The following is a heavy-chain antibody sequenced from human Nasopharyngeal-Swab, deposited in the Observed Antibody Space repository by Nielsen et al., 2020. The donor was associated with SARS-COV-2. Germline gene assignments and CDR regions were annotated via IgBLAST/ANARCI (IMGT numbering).Heavy chain of an antibody. Sequence: GESLKISCAASGFTFSSYSMNWVRQAPGKGLEWVSYISSSSSTIYYADSVKGRFTISRDNAKNSLYLQMNSLRAEDTAVYYCARVSLGYCSSTSCYRSYYYYYMDVWGKGTTVTVSS. CDR1: GFTFSSYS. J-gene: IGHJ6*03. CDR2: ISSSSSTI. V-gene: IGHV3-48*01. D-gene: IGHD2-2*01. CDR3: ARVSLGYCSSTSCYRSYYYYYMDV.